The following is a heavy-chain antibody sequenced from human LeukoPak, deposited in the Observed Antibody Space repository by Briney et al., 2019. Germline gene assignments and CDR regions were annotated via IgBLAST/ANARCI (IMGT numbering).Heavy chain of an antibody. D-gene: IGHD7-27*01. Sequence: GGSLRLSCAASGLTVSSNYMTWVRQAPGKGLEWVSVIYSGGSTYYADSVKGRFTISRDNSKNTLYLQMNSLRAEDTAVYYCTRNWGSDNWFDPWGQETLVTVSS. J-gene: IGHJ5*02. CDR1: GLTVSSNY. CDR2: IYSGGST. V-gene: IGHV3-53*01. CDR3: TRNWGSDNWFDP.